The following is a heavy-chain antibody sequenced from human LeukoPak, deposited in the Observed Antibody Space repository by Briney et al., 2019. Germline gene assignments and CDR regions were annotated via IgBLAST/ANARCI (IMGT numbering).Heavy chain of an antibody. CDR1: GFSFSTYA. J-gene: IGHJ4*02. CDR2: IGSSGGTI. V-gene: IGHV3-48*02. CDR3: ARKLAL. Sequence: GGPLRLSCAASGFSFSTYAMNWVRQAPGKGLEWVAYIGSSGGTIYYADSVKGRFTISRDNAKNSLFLQMNSLRDEDTAVYFCARKLALWGQGTLVTVSS.